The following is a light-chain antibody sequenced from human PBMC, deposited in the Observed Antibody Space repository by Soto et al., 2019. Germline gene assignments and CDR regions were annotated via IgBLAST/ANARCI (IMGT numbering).Light chain of an antibody. CDR2: DND. CDR1: TSNIGNNY. Sequence: QSVLTQPTSLSAAPGQKVTISCSGSTSNIGNNYVSWYQQLPGTAPKLLIYDNDERPSGIPDRFSGSKSGTSATLGITGLQAGDEADYYCGTWDTSLSAVVFGGGTKVTVL. V-gene: IGLV1-51*01. CDR3: GTWDTSLSAVV. J-gene: IGLJ2*01.